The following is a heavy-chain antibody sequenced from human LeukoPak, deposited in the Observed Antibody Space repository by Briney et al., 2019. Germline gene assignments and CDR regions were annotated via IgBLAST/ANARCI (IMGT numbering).Heavy chain of an antibody. J-gene: IGHJ5*02. D-gene: IGHD5-18*01. V-gene: IGHV3-30*18. CDR3: AKELRGYSYGLRNNWFGP. CDR1: GFTFSSYG. CDR2: ISYDGSNR. Sequence: GRSLRLSCAASGFTFSSYGMHWVRQAPGKGLEWVAVISYDGSNRYYADSVKGRFTISRDNSKNTLYLQMNSLRAEDTAVYYCAKELRGYSYGLRNNWFGPWGQGTLVTVSS.